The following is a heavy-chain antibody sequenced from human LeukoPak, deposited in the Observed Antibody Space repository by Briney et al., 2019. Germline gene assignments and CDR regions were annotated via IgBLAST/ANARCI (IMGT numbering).Heavy chain of an antibody. CDR2: ISSDGSNK. V-gene: IGHV3-30*04. D-gene: IGHD1-26*01. Sequence: GGSLRLSCEASGFIFSTYAMHWVRQAPGKGLEWLAVISSDGSNKYHVDSVKGRFTISRDNSKNTLYLEMDSVRLGDTAVYYCARDDIIVGATTLDYWGQGTLVTVSS. CDR1: GFIFSTYA. J-gene: IGHJ4*02. CDR3: ARDDIIVGATTLDY.